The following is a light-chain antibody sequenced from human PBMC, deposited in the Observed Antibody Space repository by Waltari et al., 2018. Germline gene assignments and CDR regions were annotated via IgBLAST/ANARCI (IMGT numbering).Light chain of an antibody. Sequence: QSALTQPRSVSGSPGQSVTVSCTGTSTNVGTYKYISWYQHHPGRAPKLLIFDANKRPSGVPDRFSGSKSDNTASLTISGLWPEDEAYYYCCSSVVSYTVVFGGGTKVTVL. CDR3: CSSVVSYTVV. CDR2: DAN. V-gene: IGLV2-11*01. J-gene: IGLJ2*01. CDR1: STNVGTYKY.